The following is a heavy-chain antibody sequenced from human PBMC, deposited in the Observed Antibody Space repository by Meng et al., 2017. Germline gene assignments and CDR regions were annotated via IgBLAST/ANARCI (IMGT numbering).Heavy chain of an antibody. CDR3: ARDYGSGRIILHFDY. V-gene: IGHV1-2*06. Sequence: HVQLVQFGADVKKPGATVKVSCKASGYTFTGYYMHWVRQAPGQGLEWMGRINPNSGGTNYAQKFQGRVTMTRDTSISTAYMELSRLRSDDTAVYYCARDYGSGRIILHFDYWGQGTLVTVSS. J-gene: IGHJ4*02. CDR2: INPNSGGT. CDR1: GYTFTGYY. D-gene: IGHD3-10*01.